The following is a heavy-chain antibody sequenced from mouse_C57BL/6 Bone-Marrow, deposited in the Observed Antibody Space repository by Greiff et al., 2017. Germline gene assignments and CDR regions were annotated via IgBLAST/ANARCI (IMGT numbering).Heavy chain of an antibody. CDR2: IHPNSGST. J-gene: IGHJ3*01. D-gene: IGHD2-4*01. CDR3: ASGLRRRGGLAD. Sequence: VQLQQPGAELVKPGASVKLSCKASGYTFTSYWMHWVKQRPGQGLEWIGMIHPNSGSTKYNPKFKSKATLTVDKSSSTAYMQLSSLTSEDAAVYSAASGLRRRGGLADWGQGTLVTVSA. CDR1: GYTFTSYW. V-gene: IGHV1-64*01.